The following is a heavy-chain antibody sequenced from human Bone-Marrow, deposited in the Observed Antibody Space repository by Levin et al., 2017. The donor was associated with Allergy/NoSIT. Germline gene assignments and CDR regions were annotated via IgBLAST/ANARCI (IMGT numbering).Heavy chain of an antibody. CDR1: GFIFDDYT. V-gene: IGHV3-43*01. CDR2: ISWDGGTI. D-gene: IGHD2/OR15-2a*01. CDR3: AKESSFDSGLDV. J-gene: IGHJ6*02. Sequence: GGSLRLSCAASGFIFDDYTMHWVRQPPGKGLEWVSHISWDGGTIYYADSVKGRFTISRDNSKNSLHLQMDSLRTDDAALYYCAKESSFDSGLDVWGQGPRSPSP.